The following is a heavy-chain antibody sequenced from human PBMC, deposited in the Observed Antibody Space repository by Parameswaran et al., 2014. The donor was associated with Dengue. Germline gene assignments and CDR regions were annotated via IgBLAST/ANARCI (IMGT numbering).Heavy chain of an antibody. D-gene: IGHD3-22*01. V-gene: IGHV3-30-3*01. J-gene: IGHJ6*02. CDR2: ISYDGSNK. CDR3: ARRRWHYDSSGYYNLYYYYGMDV. Sequence: VRQMPGKGLEWVAVISYDGSNKYYADSVKGRFTISRDNSKNTLYLQMNSLRAEDTAVYYCARRRWHYDSSGYYNLYYYYGMDVWGQGTTVTVSS.